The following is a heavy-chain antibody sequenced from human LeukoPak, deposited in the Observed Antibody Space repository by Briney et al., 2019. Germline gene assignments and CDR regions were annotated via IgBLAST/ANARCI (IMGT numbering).Heavy chain of an antibody. CDR2: IIPIFGTA. Sequence: GAPVKVSCKASGGTFSSYAISWVRQAPGQGLEWMGGIIPIFGTANYAQKFQGRVTITTDESTSTAYMELSSLRSEDTAVYYCARDGGYSYGYSVNWFDPWGQGTLVTVSS. D-gene: IGHD5-18*01. CDR3: ARDGGYSYGYSVNWFDP. V-gene: IGHV1-69*05. J-gene: IGHJ5*02. CDR1: GGTFSSYA.